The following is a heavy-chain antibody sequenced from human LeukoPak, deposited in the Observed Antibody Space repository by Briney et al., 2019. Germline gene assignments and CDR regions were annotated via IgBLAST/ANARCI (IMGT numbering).Heavy chain of an antibody. V-gene: IGHV4-34*01. J-gene: IGHJ4*02. Sequence: SETLSRTCAVYGGSFSGYYWSWIRQPPGKGLEWIGEINHSGSTNYNPSLKSRVTISVDTSKNQFSLKLSSVTAADTAVYYCARGPRPARLDYWGQGTLVTVSS. CDR2: INHSGST. CDR3: ARGPRPARLDY. CDR1: GGSFSGYY.